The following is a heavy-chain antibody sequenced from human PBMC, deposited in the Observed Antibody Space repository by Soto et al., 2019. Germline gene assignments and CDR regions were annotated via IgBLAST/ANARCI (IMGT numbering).Heavy chain of an antibody. CDR2: ISGGGANT. Sequence: GGSLRLSCAASGFTFSSYAMNWVRQAPGKRLEWVSTISGGGANTYYADSVKGRFTISRDNSRNTLSLQMNSLRAEDSAVYYCSKDSGFYASGSYGRHWGQGTLVTVSS. V-gene: IGHV3-23*01. D-gene: IGHD3-10*01. CDR3: SKDSGFYASGSYGRH. J-gene: IGHJ4*02. CDR1: GFTFSSYA.